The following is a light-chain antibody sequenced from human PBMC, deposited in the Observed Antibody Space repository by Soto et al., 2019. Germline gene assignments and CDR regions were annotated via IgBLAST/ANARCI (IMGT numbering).Light chain of an antibody. Sequence: QSVLTQPPSASGTPGQRVTISCSGSSSNIGSSTVNWYQQLPGTAPKLLIYSNNQRPSGVPDRFSGSKSGTSASLAISGLQSEDKADYYCAAWDDSLNGPNWVFGGGTKLTVL. J-gene: IGLJ3*02. V-gene: IGLV1-44*01. CDR1: SSNIGSST. CDR3: AAWDDSLNGPNWV. CDR2: SNN.